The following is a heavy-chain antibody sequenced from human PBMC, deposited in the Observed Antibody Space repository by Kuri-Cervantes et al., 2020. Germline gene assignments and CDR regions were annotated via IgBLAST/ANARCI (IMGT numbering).Heavy chain of an antibody. V-gene: IGHV3-23*01. D-gene: IGHD3-3*01. CDR2: ISGSGGST. J-gene: IGHJ6*02. Sequence: GGSLRLSCAASGFTFSSYAMSWVRQAPGKGLEWVSAISGSGGSTYYADSVKGRFTISRDNSKNTLYLQMNSLRAEDTAVYYCAKPYYDFWSGYYGYYFYGMDVWGQGTTVTVSS. CDR1: GFTFSSYA. CDR3: AKPYYDFWSGYYGYYFYGMDV.